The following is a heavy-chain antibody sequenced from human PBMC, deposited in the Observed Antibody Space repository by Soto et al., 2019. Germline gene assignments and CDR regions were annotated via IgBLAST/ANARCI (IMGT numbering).Heavy chain of an antibody. J-gene: IGHJ4*02. V-gene: IGHV1-46*03. Sequence: ASVKVSCKASGYTFSSYDMNWVRQAPGQGLEWLGIINPSGGYTTYAQRFLGRVTMTSDTSTSTVHMELGSLTSEDTAVYYCARGGGIVVVTAPYDYWGQGTLVTVSS. D-gene: IGHD2-21*02. CDR1: GYTFSSYD. CDR3: ARGGGIVVVTAPYDY. CDR2: INPSGGYT.